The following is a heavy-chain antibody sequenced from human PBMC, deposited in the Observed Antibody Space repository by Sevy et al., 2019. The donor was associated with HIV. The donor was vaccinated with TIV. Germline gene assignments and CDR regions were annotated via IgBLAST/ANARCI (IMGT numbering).Heavy chain of an antibody. J-gene: IGHJ6*02. CDR1: GFTFSSYS. D-gene: IGHD1-26*01. CDR3: SRNPQGASYYYGMDV. Sequence: GGSLRLSCAASGFTFSSYSMNWVRQAPGKGLEWVSYISSSSSTIYYADSVKGRFTISRDNAKNSLYLQVNSLRDEDTAVYYCSRNPQGASYYYGMDVWGLGTTVTVSS. CDR2: ISSSSSTI. V-gene: IGHV3-48*02.